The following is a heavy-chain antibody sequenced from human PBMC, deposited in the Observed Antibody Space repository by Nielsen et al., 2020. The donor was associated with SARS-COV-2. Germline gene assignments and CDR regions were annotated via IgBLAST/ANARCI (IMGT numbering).Heavy chain of an antibody. CDR3: ARAKAGMDV. Sequence: SVQVSCKASGYTFTSYGISWVRQSPGQGLEWMGIINLSGGSTSYAQKFQGRVTMTRDTSTSTVYMELSSLRSEDTAVYYCARAKAGMDVWGQGTTVTVSS. CDR2: INLSGGST. J-gene: IGHJ6*02. V-gene: IGHV1-46*01. CDR1: GYTFTSYG.